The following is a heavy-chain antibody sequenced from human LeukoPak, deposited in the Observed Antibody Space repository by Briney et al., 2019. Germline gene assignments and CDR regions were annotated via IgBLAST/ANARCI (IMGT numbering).Heavy chain of an antibody. CDR1: GGSISSYY. J-gene: IGHJ4*02. CDR2: IYYSGST. CDR3: AGRDYYYDSSGYFDY. D-gene: IGHD3-22*01. Sequence: SETLSLTCTVSGGSISSYYWSWIRQPPGKGLEWIGYIYYSGSTNYNPSLRSRVTISVDTSKNQFSLKLSSVTAADTAVYYCAGRDYYYDSSGYFDYWGQGTLVTVSS. V-gene: IGHV4-59*01.